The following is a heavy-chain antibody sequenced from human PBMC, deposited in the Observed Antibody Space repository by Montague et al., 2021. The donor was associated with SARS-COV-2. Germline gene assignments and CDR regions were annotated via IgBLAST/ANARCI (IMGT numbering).Heavy chain of an antibody. D-gene: IGHD5-24*01. CDR2: TYYRSKWYN. CDR3: ARDHGAPGVATNGDY. CDR1: GDSVSSNSAA. J-gene: IGHJ4*02. Sequence: CAISGDSVSSNSAAWNWIRQSPSRGLEWLGRTYYRSKWYNDYAVSVKSRITINPDTSKNQFSLQLNSVTPEDTAVYYCARDHGAPGVATNGDYWGQGTLVTVSS. V-gene: IGHV6-1*01.